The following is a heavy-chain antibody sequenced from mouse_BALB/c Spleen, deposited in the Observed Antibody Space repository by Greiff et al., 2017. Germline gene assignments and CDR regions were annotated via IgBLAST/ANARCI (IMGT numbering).Heavy chain of an antibody. CDR1: GFTFSSYT. V-gene: IGHV5-12-2*01. Sequence: EVQGVESGGGLVQPGGSLKLSCAASGFTFSSYTMSWVRQTPEKRLEWVAYISNGGGSTYYPDTVKGRFTISRDNAKNTLYLQMSSLKSEDTAMYYCARQLGRRYFDVWGAGTTVTVSS. CDR3: ARQLGRRYFDV. J-gene: IGHJ1*01. CDR2: ISNGGGST. D-gene: IGHD4-1*01.